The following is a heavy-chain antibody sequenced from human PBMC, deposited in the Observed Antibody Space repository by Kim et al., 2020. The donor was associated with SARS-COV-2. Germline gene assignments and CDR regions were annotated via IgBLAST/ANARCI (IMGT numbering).Heavy chain of an antibody. CDR2: INPSGGST. D-gene: IGHD2-15*01. V-gene: IGHV1-46*01. CDR1: GYTFTSYY. Sequence: ASVKVSCKASGYTFTSYYMHWVRQAPGQGLEWMGIINPSGGSTSYAQKFQGRVTMTRDTSTSTVYMELSSLRSEDTAVYYCARVGMYCSGGSCYYYYYGMDVWGQGTTVTVSS. CDR3: ARVGMYCSGGSCYYYYYGMDV. J-gene: IGHJ6*02.